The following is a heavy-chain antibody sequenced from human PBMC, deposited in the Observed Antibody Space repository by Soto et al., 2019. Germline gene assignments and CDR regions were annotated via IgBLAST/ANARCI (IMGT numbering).Heavy chain of an antibody. D-gene: IGHD4-4*01. CDR3: AKSDTSNYFYSNF. CDR2: ISVSGVGT. Sequence: GGSLRLSCAASGFSVSSYAMSWVRQAPGKGLECVSAISVSGVGTFYADSVKGRFTISRDSSQNTLHLQMNSLRAEDTAVYYCAKSDTSNYFYSNFWGQGTLVTVSS. CDR1: GFSVSSYA. V-gene: IGHV3-23*01. J-gene: IGHJ4*02.